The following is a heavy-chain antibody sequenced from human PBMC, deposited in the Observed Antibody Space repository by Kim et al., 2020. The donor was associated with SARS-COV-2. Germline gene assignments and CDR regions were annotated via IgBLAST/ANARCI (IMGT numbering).Heavy chain of an antibody. Sequence: SVKVSCKASGGTFSSYAISWVRQAPGQGLEWMGGIIPIFGTANYAQKFQGRVTITADESTSTAYMELSSLRSEDTAVYYCARDDYGDYDTAPYYYYYMDVWGKGTTVTVSS. J-gene: IGHJ6*03. V-gene: IGHV1-69*13. D-gene: IGHD4-17*01. CDR1: GGTFSSYA. CDR2: IIPIFGTA. CDR3: ARDDYGDYDTAPYYYYYMDV.